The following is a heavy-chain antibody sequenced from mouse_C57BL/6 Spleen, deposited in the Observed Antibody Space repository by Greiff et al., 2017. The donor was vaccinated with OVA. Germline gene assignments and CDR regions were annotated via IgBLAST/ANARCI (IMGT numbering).Heavy chain of an antibody. Sequence: QVHVKQSGAELARPGASVKMSCKASGYTFTSYTMHWVKQRPGQGLEWIGYINPSSGYTKYNQKFKDKATLTADKSSSTAYMQLSSLTSEDSAVYYCAKDWVDYWGQGTTLTVSS. CDR3: AKDWVDY. D-gene: IGHD4-1*01. CDR1: GYTFTSYT. CDR2: INPSSGYT. V-gene: IGHV1-4*01. J-gene: IGHJ2*01.